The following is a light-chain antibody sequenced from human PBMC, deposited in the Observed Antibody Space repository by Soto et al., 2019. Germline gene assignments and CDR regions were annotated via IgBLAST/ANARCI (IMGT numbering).Light chain of an antibody. Sequence: DIQMTQSPSSLSASVGDRVSITCRASQDISNYLAWYQQKPGKVPKLLIYATSSLQSGVPSRFSGSGSGTDFTLTISSLQPEDVANYYCQEYKNAPLTFGGGTKVDIK. CDR2: ATS. CDR3: QEYKNAPLT. J-gene: IGKJ4*01. CDR1: QDISNY. V-gene: IGKV1-27*01.